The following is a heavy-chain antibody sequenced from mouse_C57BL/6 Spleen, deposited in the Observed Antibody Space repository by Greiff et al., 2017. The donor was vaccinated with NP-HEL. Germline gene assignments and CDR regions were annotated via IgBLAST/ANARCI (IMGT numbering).Heavy chain of an antibody. J-gene: IGHJ4*01. V-gene: IGHV14-2*01. Sequence: EVKLMESGAELVKPGASVKLSCTASGFNIKDYYMHWVKQRTEQGLEWIGRIDPEDGDTKYAPKFKGKATITADTSANSAYLQLSSLTSEDTAVYYCVRGGWDSPYYAMDYWGQGTSVTVSS. CDR3: VRGGWDSPYYAMDY. D-gene: IGHD2-3*01. CDR2: IDPEDGDT. CDR1: GFNIKDYY.